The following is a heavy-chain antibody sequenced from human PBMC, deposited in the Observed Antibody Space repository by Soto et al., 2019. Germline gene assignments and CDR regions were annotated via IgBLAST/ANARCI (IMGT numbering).Heavy chain of an antibody. Sequence: EVQLVESGGGLVQPGGSLRLSCAASGFTVSSKYMTWVRQAPGKGLEWVSLIQSGGTTYYADSVKGRFTISRDTSENTLHLQMDSLRVEDTAVYYCARDDVLCDGGRCYGIPLDVWGKWTTVTVSS. CDR2: IQSGGTT. V-gene: IGHV3-66*01. CDR1: GFTVSSKY. D-gene: IGHD2-15*01. CDR3: ARDDVLCDGGRCYGIPLDV. J-gene: IGHJ6*04.